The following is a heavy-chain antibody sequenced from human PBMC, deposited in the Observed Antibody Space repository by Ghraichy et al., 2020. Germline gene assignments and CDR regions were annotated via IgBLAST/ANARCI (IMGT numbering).Heavy chain of an antibody. D-gene: IGHD2-21*02. J-gene: IGHJ4*02. CDR3: AKGGDSAAYYRPGDC. Sequence: GGSLRLSCAASGLTFNNYAMNWVRQAPGKGLEWLSGISGSGDETYYTDSVKGRFTISRDNSKNTLYLQKNSLRVDDTAVYFCAKGGDSAAYYRPGDCWGQGTLVTVSS. CDR2: ISGSGDET. V-gene: IGHV3-23*01. CDR1: GLTFNNYA.